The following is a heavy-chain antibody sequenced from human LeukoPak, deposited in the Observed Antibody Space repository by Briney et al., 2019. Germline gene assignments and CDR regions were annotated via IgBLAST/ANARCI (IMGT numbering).Heavy chain of an antibody. J-gene: IGHJ4*02. CDR3: AKDGRTYYYDSSGYRFDY. CDR2: ISGSGGST. D-gene: IGHD3-22*01. V-gene: IGHV3-23*01. Sequence: PGGSLRLSCAASGFTFSSYAMSWVRQAPGKGLEWVSAISGSGGSTYHADSVRGRFTISRDNSKNTLYLQMNSLRAEDTAVYYCAKDGRTYYYDSSGYRFDYWGQGTLVTVSS. CDR1: GFTFSSYA.